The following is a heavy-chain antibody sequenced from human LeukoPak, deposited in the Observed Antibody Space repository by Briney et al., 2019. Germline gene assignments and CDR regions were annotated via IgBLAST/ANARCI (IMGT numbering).Heavy chain of an antibody. CDR1: GGSISSGGYS. V-gene: IGHV4-30-2*01. Sequence: PSETLSLTCAVSGGSISSGGYSWSWIRQPPGKGLEWIGYIYHSGSTYYNPSLMSRVTISVDRSKNQFSLKLSSVTAADTAVYYCARGGYYDSSGYQGIDYWGQGTLVTVSS. CDR3: ARGGYYDSSGYQGIDY. J-gene: IGHJ4*02. CDR2: IYHSGST. D-gene: IGHD3-22*01.